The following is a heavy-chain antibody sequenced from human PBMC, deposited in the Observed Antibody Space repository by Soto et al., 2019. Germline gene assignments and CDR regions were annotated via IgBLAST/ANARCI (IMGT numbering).Heavy chain of an antibody. CDR1: VGSISIGGYY. CDR2: IYYSGST. CDR3: ARGYYDFWSGPRWFDP. V-gene: IGHV4-31*03. D-gene: IGHD3-3*01. Sequence: SLSLTCTFSVGSISIGGYYWSWIRQHRGKGLEWIGYIYYSGSTYYNPSLKSRVTISVDASKNQFSLKLSSVTAADTAVYYCARGYYDFWSGPRWFDPWGQGTMVTVSS. J-gene: IGHJ5*02.